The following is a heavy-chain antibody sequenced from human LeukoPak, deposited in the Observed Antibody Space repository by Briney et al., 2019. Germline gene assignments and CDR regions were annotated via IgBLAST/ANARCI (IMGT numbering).Heavy chain of an antibody. V-gene: IGHV3-48*01. CDR2: IRTSSTTT. D-gene: IGHD3-3*01. Sequence: GGSLRLSCEAPGFTFSSYGMNWVRQAPGKGLEWVSYIRTSSTTTYYADSVKGRFTISRDNANNSLYLQMSSLRPEDTAVYYCATDRGWRTSGYYLYYFESWGQGTLVTVSS. CDR1: GFTFSSYG. CDR3: ATDRGWRTSGYYLYYFES. J-gene: IGHJ4*02.